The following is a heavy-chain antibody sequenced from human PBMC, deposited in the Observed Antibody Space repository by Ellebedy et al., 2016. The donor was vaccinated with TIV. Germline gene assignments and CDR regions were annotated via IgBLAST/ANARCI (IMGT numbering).Heavy chain of an antibody. J-gene: IGHJ6*02. CDR2: ISYDGSTK. V-gene: IGHV3-30*19. CDR1: GFSFSDYG. Sequence: LSLTXAASGFSFSDYGMHWVRQAPGKGLEWVALISYDGSTKYYADFVKGRFTISRDISKSTVSLQMNSLKPEDTAVYYCARGEGPYYYGVDVWGQGTTVTVSS. CDR3: ARGEGPYYYGVDV.